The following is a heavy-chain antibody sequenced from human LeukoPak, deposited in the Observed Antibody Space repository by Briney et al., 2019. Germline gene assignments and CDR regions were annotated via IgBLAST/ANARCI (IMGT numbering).Heavy chain of an antibody. Sequence: GGSLRLSCAASGFTVSSNYMSWVRQAPGKGLEWVSVIYSGGSTYYADSVKGRFTISRHNSKNTLYLQRNSLRAEDTAVYYCARGTNSGSYAIDYWGQGTLVTVSS. J-gene: IGHJ4*02. D-gene: IGHD1-26*01. V-gene: IGHV3-53*04. CDR1: GFTVSSNY. CDR2: IYSGGST. CDR3: ARGTNSGSYAIDY.